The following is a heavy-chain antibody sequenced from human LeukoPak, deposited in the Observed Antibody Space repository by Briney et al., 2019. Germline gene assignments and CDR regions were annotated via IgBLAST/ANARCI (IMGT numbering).Heavy chain of an antibody. J-gene: IGHJ4*02. CDR3: AKEYTGTFSPFPSYFDN. CDR2: ITGSGGRT. D-gene: IGHD1-26*01. Sequence: GGSLRLSCAASGFIFSDFTIYWVRQAPGKGLEWVSAITGSGGRTYYADSVKGRFTISRDNSKNTLYLQMNSLRAEDTAIYYCAKEYTGTFSPFPSYFDNWGQGTLVTVSS. V-gene: IGHV3-23*01. CDR1: GFIFSDFT.